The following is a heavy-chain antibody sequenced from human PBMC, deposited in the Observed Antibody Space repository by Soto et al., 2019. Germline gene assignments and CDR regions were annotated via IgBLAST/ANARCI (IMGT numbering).Heavy chain of an antibody. Sequence: ASVKVSCKASGGTFSSYGIAWVRQAPGQGLEWMGWISTNKGNTNYAQKFQGRVTMTTDTSTSTAYMELRSLRSDDTAMYYCATRSLAFDFWGQGTLVTVSS. V-gene: IGHV1-18*01. CDR2: ISTNKGNT. CDR3: ATRSLAFDF. CDR1: GGTFSSYG. J-gene: IGHJ4*02.